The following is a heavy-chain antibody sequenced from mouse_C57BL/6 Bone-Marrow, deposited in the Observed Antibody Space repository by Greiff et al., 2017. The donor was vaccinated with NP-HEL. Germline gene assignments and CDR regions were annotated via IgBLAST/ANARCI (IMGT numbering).Heavy chain of an antibody. D-gene: IGHD2-3*01. V-gene: IGHV1-64*01. CDR1: GYTFTSYW. Sequence: QVQLQQPGAELVKPGASVKLSCKASGYTFTSYWMHWVKQRPGQGLEWIGMIHPNSGSTNYNEKFKSKATLTVDKSSSTAYMQLSSLTSEDSAVYYCARSGYYVHWYFDVWGTGTTVTVSS. CDR2: IHPNSGST. J-gene: IGHJ1*03. CDR3: ARSGYYVHWYFDV.